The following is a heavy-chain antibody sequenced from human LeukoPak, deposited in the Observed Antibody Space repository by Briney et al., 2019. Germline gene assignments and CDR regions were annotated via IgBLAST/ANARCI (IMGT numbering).Heavy chain of an antibody. J-gene: IGHJ4*02. D-gene: IGHD5-18*01. Sequence: SETLSLSCTVSGGSISRFYWSWIRQPAGKGLEWIGRIYATGSTNYNPSLKSRVTMSVDTSNNQFSLKLSSVTAADTAVYYCARDLGYSYGGFDYWGQGTLVTVSS. CDR3: ARDLGYSYGGFDY. CDR1: GGSISRFY. V-gene: IGHV4-4*07. CDR2: IYATGST.